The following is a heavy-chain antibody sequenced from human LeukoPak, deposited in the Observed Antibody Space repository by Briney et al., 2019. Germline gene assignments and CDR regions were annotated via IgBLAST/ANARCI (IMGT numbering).Heavy chain of an antibody. J-gene: IGHJ4*02. CDR2: ISAYNGNT. V-gene: IGHV1-18*01. D-gene: IGHD4-17*01. CDR1: GYTFTSYG. CDR3: AAYLDYGDTTNEY. Sequence: ASVKVSCKPSGYTFTSYGINRVRQAPGQGHEWMGWISAYNGNTNYAQKLQGRVTITTDTSTSTAYMELRSLRSDDTAVYYCAAYLDYGDTTNEYWGQGALVTVSS.